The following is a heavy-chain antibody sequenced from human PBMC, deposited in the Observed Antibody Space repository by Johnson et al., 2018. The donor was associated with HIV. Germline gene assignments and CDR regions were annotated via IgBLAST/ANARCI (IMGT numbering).Heavy chain of an antibody. D-gene: IGHD3-22*01. CDR2: IKQDGSEN. CDR1: GFTFDDYG. V-gene: IGHV3-7*01. CDR3: ARGMSSGPWAGGDAFDI. Sequence: VQLVESGGGVVRPGGSLRLSCAASGFTFDDYGMHWVRQAPGKGLEWVPGKGLEWVANIKQDGSENYYVDSVKCRFTISRDNAKNSLYLQMNSLSAEDTAVYYCARGMSSGPWAGGDAFDIWGQGTMVTVSS. J-gene: IGHJ3*02.